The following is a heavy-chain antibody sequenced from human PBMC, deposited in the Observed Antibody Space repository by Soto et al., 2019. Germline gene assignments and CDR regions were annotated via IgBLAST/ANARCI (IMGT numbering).Heavy chain of an antibody. CDR3: ARQGDMAATPADAFDI. CDR2: IYPGDSDA. D-gene: IGHD6-19*01. Sequence: GESLKISCKASGYSFTSYWISWVRQMPGKGLEWMGIIYPGDSDARYSPSFAGQVTISVDKSITTAYLHWSSLEASDSAVYYCARQGDMAATPADAFDIWRQGTLVTVSS. J-gene: IGHJ3*02. CDR1: GYSFTSYW. V-gene: IGHV5-51*01.